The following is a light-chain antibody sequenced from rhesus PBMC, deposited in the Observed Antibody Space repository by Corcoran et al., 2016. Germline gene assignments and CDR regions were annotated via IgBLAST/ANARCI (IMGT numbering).Light chain of an antibody. Sequence: AIQMTQSPSSLSASVGDTVTITCRASQSIGSNLAWYQQKPGKVPKLLIYAASNLQSEVPSRFSGSGSGTDFTLTLSSLQPEDFATYYFHKCDSAPPWTFVQGPKVEIK. CDR2: AAS. J-gene: IGKJ1*01. CDR1: QSIGSN. CDR3: HKCDSAPPWT. V-gene: IGKV1-59*02.